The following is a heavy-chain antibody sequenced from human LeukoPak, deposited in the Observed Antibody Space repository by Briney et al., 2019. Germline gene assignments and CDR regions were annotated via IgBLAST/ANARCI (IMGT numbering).Heavy chain of an antibody. CDR2: IYYSGST. Sequence: PSQTLSLTCTVSGGSVSSGDYYWSWIRQHPGKGLEWIGYIYYSGSTYYNPSLKSRVTMSVDTSKNQFSLNLTSVTAADTAVYYCASESNFVSAFDVWGRGTRATVSS. CDR1: GGSVSSGDYY. D-gene: IGHD3-16*01. CDR3: ASESNFVSAFDV. J-gene: IGHJ6*02. V-gene: IGHV4-31*03.